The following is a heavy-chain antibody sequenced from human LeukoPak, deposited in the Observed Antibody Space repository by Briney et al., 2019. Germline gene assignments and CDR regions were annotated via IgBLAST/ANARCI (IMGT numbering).Heavy chain of an antibody. J-gene: IGHJ4*02. CDR3: ARAKAVAGKGGKYYFDY. D-gene: IGHD6-19*01. CDR2: ISAYNGNT. Sequence: ASVKVSCKASGYTFTSYGISWVRLAPGQGLEWMGWISAYNGNTNYAQKLQGRVTMTTDTSTSTAYMELRSLRSDDTAVYYCARAKAVAGKGGKYYFDYWGQGTLVTVSS. V-gene: IGHV1-18*01. CDR1: GYTFTSYG.